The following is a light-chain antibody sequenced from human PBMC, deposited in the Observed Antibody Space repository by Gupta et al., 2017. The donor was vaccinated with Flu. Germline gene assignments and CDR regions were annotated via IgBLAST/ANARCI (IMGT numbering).Light chain of an antibody. CDR3: CQYAADETVV. V-gene: IGLV2-23*02. Sequence: SITLSCTGTNSDSGKLNRVSWYKQHPGKPPKCIKYEVSKWPANIPTRGAGSKAGTEDSLTTSGLEAEDEAHEDCCQYAADETVVFGGGTRLTVL. CDR1: NSDSGKLNR. J-gene: IGLJ2*01. CDR2: EVS.